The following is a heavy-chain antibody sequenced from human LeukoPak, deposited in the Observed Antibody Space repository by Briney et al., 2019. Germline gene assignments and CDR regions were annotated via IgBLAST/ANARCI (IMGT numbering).Heavy chain of an antibody. V-gene: IGHV4-59*08. J-gene: IGHJ4*02. Sequence: PSETLSLTCSVSGGSISSYYWSWIRQPPGKGVEWIGYVHYRGDTNYSPSLKSRATISVDTSKNQFSLKLSSVIAADTAVYYCASGTYYYFDYWGQGTLVTVSS. D-gene: IGHD1-26*01. CDR3: ASGTYYYFDY. CDR1: GGSISSYY. CDR2: VHYRGDT.